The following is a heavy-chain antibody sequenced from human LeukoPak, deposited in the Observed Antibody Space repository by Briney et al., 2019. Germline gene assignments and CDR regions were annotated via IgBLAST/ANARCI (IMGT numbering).Heavy chain of an antibody. D-gene: IGHD3-3*01. J-gene: IGHJ5*02. CDR2: ISGSGGST. CDR3: AKDPGTIFGVVPLNWFDP. CDR1: GFTFSSYA. Sequence: PGGSLRLSCAASGFTFSSYAMSWVRQAPGKGLEWVSAISGSGGSTYYADSVKGRFTISRDNSKNTLYLQPNSLRAEDTAVYYCAKDPGTIFGVVPLNWFDPWGQGTLVTVSS. V-gene: IGHV3-23*01.